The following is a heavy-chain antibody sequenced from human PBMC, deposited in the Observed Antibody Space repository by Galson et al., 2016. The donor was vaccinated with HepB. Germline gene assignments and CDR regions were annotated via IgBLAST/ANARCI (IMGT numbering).Heavy chain of an antibody. CDR3: ARALASSGYYPDY. CDR1: GGSVNSGSYY. V-gene: IGHV4-61*01. CDR2: IYYSGST. Sequence: SETLSLTCTVSGGSVNSGSYYWSWIRQPPGKGLEWIGHIYYSGSTNYNPSLKSRVTISLDMSKNQFSLKLTSVTAADTAVYYCARALASSGYYPDYWGQGSLVTVSS. D-gene: IGHD3-22*01. J-gene: IGHJ4*02.